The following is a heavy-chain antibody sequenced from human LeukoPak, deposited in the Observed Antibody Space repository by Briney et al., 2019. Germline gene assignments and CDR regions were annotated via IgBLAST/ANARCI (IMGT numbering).Heavy chain of an antibody. Sequence: PGGSLRLSCAASGFTFSTYAMSWVRQAPGKGLEWVSATSGSGGSTFYADSVKGRFTISRDNSKNTLYLQMNSLRAEDTAVYYCARDRAPDYGDHDLGPDGMDVWGQGTTVTVSS. D-gene: IGHD4-17*01. CDR2: TSGSGGST. J-gene: IGHJ6*02. CDR1: GFTFSTYA. V-gene: IGHV3-23*01. CDR3: ARDRAPDYGDHDLGPDGMDV.